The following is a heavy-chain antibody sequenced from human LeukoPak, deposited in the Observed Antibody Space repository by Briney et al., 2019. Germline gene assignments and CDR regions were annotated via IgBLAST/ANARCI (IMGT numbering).Heavy chain of an antibody. D-gene: IGHD6-19*01. V-gene: IGHV4-59*01. Sequence: SGTLSLTCAVSGGSLVSYYWSWIRQPPGKGLEWIGYIYYSGSTNYNPSLKSRVSMSVDTSKNQFSLKLSSVTAADTAVYYCARIAVSSGWGYFDYWGQGTLVTASS. CDR3: ARIAVSSGWGYFDY. CDR2: IYYSGST. CDR1: GGSLVSYY. J-gene: IGHJ4*02.